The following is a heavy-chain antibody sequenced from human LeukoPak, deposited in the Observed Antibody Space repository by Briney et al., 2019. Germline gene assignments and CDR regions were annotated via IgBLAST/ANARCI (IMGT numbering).Heavy chain of an antibody. CDR1: GFTFSSYW. CDR2: INTDGSST. V-gene: IGHV3-74*01. D-gene: IGHD3-3*01. Sequence: GGSLRLSCAASGFTFSSYWMHWVRQAPGKGLVWVSRINTDGSSTSYADSVKGRFTISRDNAKNTLYLQMNSLRAEDTAVYYCARSASIFGVVPYYYYYMDVWGKGTTVTVSS. CDR3: ARSASIFGVVPYYYYYMDV. J-gene: IGHJ6*03.